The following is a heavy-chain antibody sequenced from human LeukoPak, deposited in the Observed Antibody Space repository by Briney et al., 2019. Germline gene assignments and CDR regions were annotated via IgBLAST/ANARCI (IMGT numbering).Heavy chain of an antibody. D-gene: IGHD3-10*02. CDR2: ISSSGSTI. CDR3: AELGITMIGGV. Sequence: GGSLRLSCAASGFAFSSYEMNWVRQAPGKGLEWVSYISSSGSTIYYADSVKGRFTISRDNAKNSPYLQMNSLRAEDTAVYYCAELGITMIGGVWGKGTTVTISS. J-gene: IGHJ6*04. CDR1: GFAFSSYE. V-gene: IGHV3-48*03.